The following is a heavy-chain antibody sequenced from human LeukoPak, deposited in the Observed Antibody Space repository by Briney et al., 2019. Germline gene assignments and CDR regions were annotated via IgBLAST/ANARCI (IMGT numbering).Heavy chain of an antibody. J-gene: IGHJ4*02. D-gene: IGHD2-15*01. CDR3: ARGVCSGGSCYSARYASPKNKYFDF. CDR2: INHSGST. V-gene: IGHV4-34*01. Sequence: SETLSLTCAVYGGSFSGYYWSWIRQPPGKGLEWIGEINHSGSTNYNPSLKSRVTISVDTSKNQFSLKLSSVTAADTAVYYCARGVCSGGSCYSARYASPKNKYFDFWGQGTLVTVFS. CDR1: GGSFSGYY.